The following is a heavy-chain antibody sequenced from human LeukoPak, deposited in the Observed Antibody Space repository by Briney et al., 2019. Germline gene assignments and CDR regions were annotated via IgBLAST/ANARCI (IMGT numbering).Heavy chain of an antibody. J-gene: IGHJ2*01. V-gene: IGHV4-28*05. Sequence: SETLSLTCAVSGYSISDNHWWGWIRQPPGKGLEWIGYIYHSGNIYYNPSLKSRITLSVDASKNQFSLKLRSVTAVDTAAYYCARTGGLHINSSGGYYYFDLWGRGTLVTVS. D-gene: IGHD6-6*01. CDR2: IYHSGNI. CDR1: GYSISDNHW. CDR3: ARTGGLHINSSGGYYYFDL.